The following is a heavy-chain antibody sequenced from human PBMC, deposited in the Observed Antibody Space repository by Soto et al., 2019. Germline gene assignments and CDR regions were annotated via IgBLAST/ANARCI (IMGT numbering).Heavy chain of an antibody. CDR1: GGSISSGGYY. CDR3: TRANWYSEY. V-gene: IGHV4-61*08. J-gene: IGHJ4*02. D-gene: IGHD2-21*01. Sequence: SETLSLTCTVSGGSISSGGYYWSWIRQHPGKGLEWIGYIYYNGNTNYNPSLKSRVTMSVDTSKNQISLKLSSVTAADTAVYYCTRANWYSEYWGQGTLVTVSS. CDR2: IYYNGNT.